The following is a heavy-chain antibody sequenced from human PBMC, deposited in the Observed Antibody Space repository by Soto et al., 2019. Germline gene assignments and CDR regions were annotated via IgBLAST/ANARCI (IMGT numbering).Heavy chain of an antibody. CDR1: GFSVSDYY. Sequence: PGGSLRLSCGASGFSVSDYYMSWIRQAPGKGLECVSDISGSGSIIYYADSVKGRFTISRDNAKNSLYLQMNNLRAEDTAVYYCARVGLQGYCTTTSCETGCFDIWGQGTMVTVSS. D-gene: IGHD2-2*01. V-gene: IGHV3-11*01. CDR3: ARVGLQGYCTTTSCETGCFDI. J-gene: IGHJ3*02. CDR2: ISGSGSII.